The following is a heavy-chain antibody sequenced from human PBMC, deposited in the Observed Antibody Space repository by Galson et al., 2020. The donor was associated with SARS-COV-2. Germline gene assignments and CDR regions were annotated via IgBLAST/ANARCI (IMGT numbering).Heavy chain of an antibody. CDR2: HSVRNGDT. CDR3: ARDPVYVGSLDF. D-gene: IGHD1-26*01. CDR1: GYTFINND. V-gene: IGHV1-18*04. Sequence: SVKVSRKPSGYTFINNDISWVRQAPGQGREWTGWHSVRNGDTNYAQKLHGSVTMTTDTSTSTAYMVLRSLRSDDTAVYYWARDPVYVGSLDFWGQGTMVTVSS. J-gene: IGHJ4*02.